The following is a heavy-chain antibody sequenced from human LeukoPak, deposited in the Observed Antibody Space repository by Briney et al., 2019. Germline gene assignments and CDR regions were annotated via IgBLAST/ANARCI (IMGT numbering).Heavy chain of an antibody. J-gene: IGHJ4*02. Sequence: ASVKVSCKASGYTFTSYAMNWVRQVPGEGLEWMGWISAYNGYTDLAERLQGRATLATDTSTSTAYMELRNLRSDDTAVYYCARESPRRAVTGMDYWGQGTLVTVSS. CDR2: ISAYNGYT. D-gene: IGHD6-19*01. CDR1: GYTFTSYA. CDR3: ARESPRRAVTGMDY. V-gene: IGHV1-18*01.